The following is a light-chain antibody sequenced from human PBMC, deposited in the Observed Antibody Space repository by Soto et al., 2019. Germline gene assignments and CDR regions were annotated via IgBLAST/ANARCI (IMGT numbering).Light chain of an antibody. V-gene: IGLV2-8*01. Sequence: QSALTQPPSASGSPGQSVTISCTGTSSDVGGYNYVSWYQQHPGKAPKLMIYEVSKRPSGVPDRFSGSKSGNTASLTVSGLQAEDEADYYCSSYAGSKNFEIVFGTGTKVTVL. CDR3: SSYAGSKNFEIV. CDR1: SSDVGGYNY. J-gene: IGLJ1*01. CDR2: EVS.